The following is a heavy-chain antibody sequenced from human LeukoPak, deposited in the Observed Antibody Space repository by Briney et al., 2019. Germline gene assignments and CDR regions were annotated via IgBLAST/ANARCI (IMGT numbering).Heavy chain of an antibody. CDR2: IIPIFGIA. CDR1: GGTFSSYA. CDR3: ASRYSGYDGEVDY. D-gene: IGHD5-12*01. Sequence: SVKVSCKASGGTFSSYAMSWVRQAPGQGLEWMGRIIPIFGIANYAQKFQGRVTITADKSTSTAYMELSSLRSEDTAVYYCASRYSGYDGEVDYWGQGTLVTVSS. V-gene: IGHV1-69*04. J-gene: IGHJ4*02.